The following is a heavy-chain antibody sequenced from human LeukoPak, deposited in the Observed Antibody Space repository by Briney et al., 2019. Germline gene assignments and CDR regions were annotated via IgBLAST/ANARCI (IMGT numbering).Heavy chain of an antibody. J-gene: IGHJ4*02. Sequence: SETLSLTCTVSGGSISSYYWSWIRQPPGKGLEWIGYIYYSGSTNYNPSLKSRVTISVDTSKNQFSLKLSSVTAADTAMYYCARGRDYYDSSGSLYAYWGQGTLVTVSS. V-gene: IGHV4-59*01. CDR1: GGSISSYY. CDR3: ARGRDYYDSSGSLYAY. D-gene: IGHD3-22*01. CDR2: IYYSGST.